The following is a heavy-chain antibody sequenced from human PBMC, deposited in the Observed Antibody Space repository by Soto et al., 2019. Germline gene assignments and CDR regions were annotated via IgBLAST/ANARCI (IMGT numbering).Heavy chain of an antibody. CDR2: INPHGGST. D-gene: IGHD1-26*01. CDR3: ARSSGGNFGIIIEGTNWFDS. CDR1: RDTFTSYY. Sequence: ASVKVSCKAPRDTFTSYYINWVRQAPGQGLEWIGVINPHGGSTVYAQKFQGRVTMTRDTSASTVYMELSSLRSEDTAVYYCARSSGGNFGIIIEGTNWFDSWAQGTMVTVSS. V-gene: IGHV1-46*01. J-gene: IGHJ5*01.